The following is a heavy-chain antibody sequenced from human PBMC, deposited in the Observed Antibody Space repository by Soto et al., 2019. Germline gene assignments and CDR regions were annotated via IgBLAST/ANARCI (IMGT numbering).Heavy chain of an antibody. CDR1: GGSISSYY. V-gene: IGHV4-59*01. D-gene: IGHD6-13*01. J-gene: IGHJ5*02. Sequence: SETLSLTCTVSGGSISSYYWSWIRQPPGKGLEWIGYIYYSGSTNYNPSLKSRVTISVDTSKNQFSLKLSSVTAADTAVYYCAREESIAAAGTNWFDPWGQGTLVTV. CDR3: AREESIAAAGTNWFDP. CDR2: IYYSGST.